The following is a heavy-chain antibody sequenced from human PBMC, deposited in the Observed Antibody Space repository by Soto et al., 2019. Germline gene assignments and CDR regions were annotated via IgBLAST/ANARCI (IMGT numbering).Heavy chain of an antibody. V-gene: IGHV4-61*01. D-gene: IGHD5-12*01. CDR2: IYSSGST. CDR3: ARDIRGYSRAFDY. Sequence: SETLSLTCTVYGDPVSSDSYYWTWIRQPPGKGLEWIGYIYSSGSTKYNPSLKSRVTISLDTSSNQFSLELTSVTAADTAVYYCARDIRGYSRAFDYWGQGTLVTVSS. CDR1: GDPVSSDSYY. J-gene: IGHJ4*02.